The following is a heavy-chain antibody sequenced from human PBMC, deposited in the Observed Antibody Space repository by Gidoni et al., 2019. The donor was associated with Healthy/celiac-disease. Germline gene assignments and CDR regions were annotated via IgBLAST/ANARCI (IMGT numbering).Heavy chain of an antibody. D-gene: IGHD1-26*01. Sequence: QLQLQESGPGLVKPSETLSLTCTVSGGSISSSSYYWGWIRQPPGKGLEWIGSIYYSGSTYYNPSLKSRVTISVDTSKNQFSLKLSSVTAADTAVYYCARPQGGSYPWFDPWGQGTLVTVSS. CDR2: IYYSGST. CDR1: GGSISSSSYY. J-gene: IGHJ5*02. V-gene: IGHV4-39*07. CDR3: ARPQGGSYPWFDP.